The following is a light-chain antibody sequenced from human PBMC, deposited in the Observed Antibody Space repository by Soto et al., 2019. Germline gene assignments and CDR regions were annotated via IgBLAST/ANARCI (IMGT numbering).Light chain of an antibody. V-gene: IGKV3-20*01. CDR3: QQYGSSGT. Sequence: EIVMTQSPATLSVSPGERATLSCRASQSVSINLAWYQQKPGQAPRLLIYGASTRATGIPDRFSGSGSGTDFTLTISRLEPEDFAVYYCQQYGSSGTFGQGTKVEIK. J-gene: IGKJ1*01. CDR1: QSVSIN. CDR2: GAS.